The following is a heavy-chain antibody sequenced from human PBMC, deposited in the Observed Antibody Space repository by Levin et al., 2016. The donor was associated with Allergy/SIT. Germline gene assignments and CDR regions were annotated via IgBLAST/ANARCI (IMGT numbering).Heavy chain of an antibody. D-gene: IGHD2-15*01. CDR2: IWYDGSNK. V-gene: IGHV3-33*01. CDR1: GFTFSSYG. Sequence: GESLKISCAASGFTFSSYGMHWVRQAPGKGLEWVAVIWYDGSNKYYADSVKGRFTISRDNSKNTLYLQMNSLRAEDTAVYYCARFYCSGGSRYHLDYWGQGTLVTVSS. CDR3: ARFYCSGGSRYHLDY. J-gene: IGHJ4*02.